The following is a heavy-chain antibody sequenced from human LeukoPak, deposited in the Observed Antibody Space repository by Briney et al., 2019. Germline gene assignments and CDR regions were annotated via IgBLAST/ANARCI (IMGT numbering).Heavy chain of an antibody. J-gene: IGHJ4*02. CDR3: AKDIERSPGIATGFDY. V-gene: IGHV3-9*01. Sequence: QPGGSLRLSCAASGFTFDDYAMHWVRQAPGKGLEWVSGISWNSGSIGYADSVKGRFTISRDNAKNSLYLQMNSLRAEDTALYYCAKDIERSPGIATGFDYWGQGTLVTVSS. D-gene: IGHD6-25*01. CDR2: ISWNSGSI. CDR1: GFTFDDYA.